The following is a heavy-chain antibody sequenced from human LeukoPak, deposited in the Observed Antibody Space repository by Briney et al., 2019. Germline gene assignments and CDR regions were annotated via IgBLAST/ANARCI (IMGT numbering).Heavy chain of an antibody. D-gene: IGHD4-17*01. CDR2: ISYDGTNE. Sequence: SCKASGYTFTGYYIHWVRQAPGQGLEWMALISYDGTNEYYADSVKGRFTISRDNSKNTLYLQMNSLRAEDTALYYCARGSGTTVTTDFDYWGQGTLVTVSS. CDR3: ARGSGTTVTTDFDY. CDR1: GYTFTGYY. V-gene: IGHV3-30*16. J-gene: IGHJ4*02.